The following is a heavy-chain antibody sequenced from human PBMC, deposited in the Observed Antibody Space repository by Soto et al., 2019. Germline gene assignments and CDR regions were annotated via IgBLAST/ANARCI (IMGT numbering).Heavy chain of an antibody. CDR1: GFTFSSYG. CDR3: AKGDGDYLYYFDY. CDR2: ISDDGSNT. D-gene: IGHD4-17*01. Sequence: QVQLVESGGGVVQPGRSLRLSCAASGFTFSSYGMHWVRQAPGKGLEWVAVISDDGSNTYYADSVKGRFTISRDTSKNTLYLQMNSLRAEDTAVYYCAKGDGDYLYYFDYWGQGTLVTVSS. V-gene: IGHV3-30*18. J-gene: IGHJ4*02.